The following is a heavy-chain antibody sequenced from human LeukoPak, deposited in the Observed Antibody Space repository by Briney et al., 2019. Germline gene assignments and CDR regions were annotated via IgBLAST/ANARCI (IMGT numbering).Heavy chain of an antibody. CDR2: ISGSGGNT. J-gene: IGHJ4*02. CDR3: AKGPGGTLSPPGE. Sequence: GGSLRLSCAASGFTFSSYAMSWVRQAPGKGLEWVSIISGSGGNTYYADSVKGRFTLSRDNSKNTLYLQMNSLRAEDTAVYYCAKGPGGTLSPPGEWGQGTLVTVSS. V-gene: IGHV3-23*01. D-gene: IGHD2/OR15-2a*01. CDR1: GFTFSSYA.